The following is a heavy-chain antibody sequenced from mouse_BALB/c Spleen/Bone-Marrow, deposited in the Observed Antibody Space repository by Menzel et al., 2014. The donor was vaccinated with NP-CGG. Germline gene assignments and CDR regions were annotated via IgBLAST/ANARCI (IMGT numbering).Heavy chain of an antibody. CDR3: ARSRNYSYDVDHAVDY. V-gene: IGHV1-14*01. CDR1: GYTFTSYV. J-gene: IGHJ4*01. D-gene: IGHD2-12*01. CDR2: IHPYTDGT. Sequence: EVQLQESGPDLVKPGASVKMSCKASGYTFTSYVIHWVKQKPGQGLEWIGYIHPYTDGTRYNEKFKGKATPTSDKSSSKASMELSSLTSEDSAVYYCARSRNYSYDVDHAVDYWGQGTSLTVSS.